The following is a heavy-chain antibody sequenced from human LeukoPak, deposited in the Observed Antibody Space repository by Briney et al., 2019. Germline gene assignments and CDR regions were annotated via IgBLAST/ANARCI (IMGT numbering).Heavy chain of an antibody. V-gene: IGHV1-3*01. J-gene: IGHJ4*02. CDR2: INAGSGDT. D-gene: IGHD6-13*01. Sequence: ASVKVSCKASGYTFTSYGISWVRQAPGQRLEWMGWINAGSGDTKYSQRFQGRITITRDKTASTAYMEVSSLRSEDTAVYYCARGWKAAAANDYWGQGTLVTVSS. CDR1: GYTFTSYG. CDR3: ARGWKAAAANDY.